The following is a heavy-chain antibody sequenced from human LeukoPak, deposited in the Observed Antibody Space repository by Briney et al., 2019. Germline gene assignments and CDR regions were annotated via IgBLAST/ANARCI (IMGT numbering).Heavy chain of an antibody. CDR2: ISSSSSYI. J-gene: IGHJ4*02. CDR3: ARGVGAISHGYYFDY. V-gene: IGHV3-21*01. Sequence: KPGGCLRLSCAASGFTFSSYSMNWVRQAPGKGLEWVSSISSSSSYIYYADSVKGRFTISRDNAKNSLYLQMNSLRAEDTAVYYCARGVGAISHGYYFDYWGQGTLVTVSS. CDR1: GFTFSSYS. D-gene: IGHD1-26*01.